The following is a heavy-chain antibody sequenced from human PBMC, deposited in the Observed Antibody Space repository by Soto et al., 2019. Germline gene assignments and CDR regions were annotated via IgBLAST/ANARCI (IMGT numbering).Heavy chain of an antibody. V-gene: IGHV4-59*01. CDR3: ARGYSTSWYYFDY. J-gene: IGHJ4*02. CDR1: GGSISTYY. Sequence: PSETLSLTCIVSGGSISTYYWSWIRQPPGKGLEWIGYIYYSGTTSYNPSLKSRVTLSVDTSKNQFALKLSSVTAADTAVYFCARGYSTSWYYFDYWGQGTLVTVSS. D-gene: IGHD6-13*01. CDR2: IYYSGTT.